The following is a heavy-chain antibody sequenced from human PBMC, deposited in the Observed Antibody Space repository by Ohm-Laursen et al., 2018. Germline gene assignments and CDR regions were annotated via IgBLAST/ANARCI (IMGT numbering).Heavy chain of an antibody. CDR3: ARERPDTFDY. V-gene: IGHV3-9*01. D-gene: IGHD3-22*01. CDR2: ISWNSGSI. CDR1: GFTFYDYA. Sequence: SLRLSCAASGFTFYDYAMHWVRQAPGKGLEWVSGISWNSGSIGYADSVKGRFTISRDNAKNSLYLQMNSLRGEDTALYYCARERPDTFDYGGQGTLVTVSS. J-gene: IGHJ4*02.